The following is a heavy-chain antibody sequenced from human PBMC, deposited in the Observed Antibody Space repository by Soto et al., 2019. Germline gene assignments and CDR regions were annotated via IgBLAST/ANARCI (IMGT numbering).Heavy chain of an antibody. V-gene: IGHV4-39*01. D-gene: IGHD3-9*01. CDR1: GGSISSSSYY. J-gene: IGHJ5*02. Sequence: PSETLSLTCTVSGGSISSSSYYWGWIRQPPGKGLEWIGSIYYSGSTYYNPSLKSRVTISVDTSKNQFSLKLSSVTAADTAVYYCARHHDILTGYQYNWFDPWGQGTLVTVSS. CDR2: IYYSGST. CDR3: ARHHDILTGYQYNWFDP.